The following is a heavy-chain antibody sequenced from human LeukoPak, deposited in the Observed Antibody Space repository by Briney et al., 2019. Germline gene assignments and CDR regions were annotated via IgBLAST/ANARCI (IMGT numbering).Heavy chain of an antibody. Sequence: GGSLRLSCAVSGFTFSSYWMSWVRQAPGKGLEWVANINQDGSEKYYVDSVKVRFTISSDNAKNSLYLQMNSLRAEDTAVYYCARDGSTSLWNYWGQGTLVTVSS. CDR2: INQDGSEK. J-gene: IGHJ4*02. V-gene: IGHV3-7*03. D-gene: IGHD2-2*01. CDR3: ARDGSTSLWNY. CDR1: GFTFSSYW.